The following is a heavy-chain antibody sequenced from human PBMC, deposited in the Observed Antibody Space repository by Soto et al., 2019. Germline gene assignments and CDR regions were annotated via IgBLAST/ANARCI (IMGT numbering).Heavy chain of an antibody. J-gene: IGHJ4*02. V-gene: IGHV4-59*01. CDR2: IYYSGST. Sequence: QVQLQESGPGLVKPSETLSLTCTVSGGSISSYYWSWIRQPPGKGLEWIGYIYYSGSTNYNPSLKSRVTISVNTSKNQFSLKLSSVTAADTAVYYCARYGSGSYYNGGPPYYFDYWGQGTLVTVSS. CDR3: ARYGSGSYYNGGPPYYFDY. D-gene: IGHD3-10*01. CDR1: GGSISSYY.